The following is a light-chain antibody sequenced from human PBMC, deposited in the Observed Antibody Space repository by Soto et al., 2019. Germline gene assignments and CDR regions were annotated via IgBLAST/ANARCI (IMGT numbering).Light chain of an antibody. CDR2: AAS. J-gene: IGKJ4*01. V-gene: IGKV1-39*01. CDR1: QSISSY. Sequence: DIQMTQSPSSLSASVGDRVTITCRASQSISSYLNWYQQKPGKAPKLLIYAASSLQSGVPSRFSGSGSGTDFTLTISSLQPEDGATYDCQQSYSTPPLTFGGGTKVEIK. CDR3: QQSYSTPPLT.